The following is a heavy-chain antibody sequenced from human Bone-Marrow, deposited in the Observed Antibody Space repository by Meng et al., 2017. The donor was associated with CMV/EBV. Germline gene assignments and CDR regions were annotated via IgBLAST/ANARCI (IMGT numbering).Heavy chain of an antibody. D-gene: IGHD2-2*01. J-gene: IGHJ6*02. V-gene: IGHV4-39*01. CDR3: ARHRGYCSSTSCSYGMDV. CDR2: IYYSGST. CDR1: SSSSYY. Sequence: SSSSYYWGWIRQPPGKGLEWIGSIYYSGSTYYNPSLKSRVTISVDTSKNQFSLKLSSVTAADTAVYYCARHRGYCSSTSCSYGMDVWGQGTTVTVSS.